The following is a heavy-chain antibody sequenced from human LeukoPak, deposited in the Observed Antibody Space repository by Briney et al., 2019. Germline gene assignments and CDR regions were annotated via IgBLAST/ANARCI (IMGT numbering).Heavy chain of an antibody. J-gene: IGHJ4*02. CDR1: GYTFTGYF. CDR3: ARDLSSTSNWELDY. Sequence: ASVKVSCKASGYTFTGYFMHWVRQAPGQGLEWMGWINPNSGGTIYAQNFQGRVAMTRDTSISTAYMELSRLTSDDTAVYYCARDLSSTSNWELDYWGQGTLVTVSS. D-gene: IGHD1-26*01. V-gene: IGHV1-2*02. CDR2: INPNSGGT.